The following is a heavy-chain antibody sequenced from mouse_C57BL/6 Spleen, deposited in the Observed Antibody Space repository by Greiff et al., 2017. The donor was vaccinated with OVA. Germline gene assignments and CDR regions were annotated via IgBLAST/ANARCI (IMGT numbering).Heavy chain of an antibody. D-gene: IGHD1-1*01. Sequence: EVQLVQSGPGLVKPSQSLSLTCSVTGYSIPSGYYWNWIRQFPGNQLEWMGFIRYDGSNNYNPSLKNRISITRDTSTNQFFLKFNSVTTEDTATYYGADLRNWGQGTLVTVSA. J-gene: IGHJ3*01. V-gene: IGHV3-6*01. CDR2: IRYDGSN. CDR1: GYSIPSGYY. CDR3: ADLRN.